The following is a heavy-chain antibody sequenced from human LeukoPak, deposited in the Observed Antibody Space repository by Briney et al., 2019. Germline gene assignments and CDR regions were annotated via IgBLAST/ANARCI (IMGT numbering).Heavy chain of an antibody. CDR2: FDPEDGET. CDR1: GHTLTELS. V-gene: IGHV1-24*01. CDR3: AIIWPTMGRGPAAFDI. Sequence: GASVKVSCKVSGHTLTELSMHWVRQAPGKGLEWMGGFDPEDGETIYAQKFQGRVTMTEDTSTDTAYMELSSLRSEDTAAYYCAIIWPTMGRGPAAFDIWGQGTMVTVSS. J-gene: IGHJ3*02. D-gene: IGHD1-14*01.